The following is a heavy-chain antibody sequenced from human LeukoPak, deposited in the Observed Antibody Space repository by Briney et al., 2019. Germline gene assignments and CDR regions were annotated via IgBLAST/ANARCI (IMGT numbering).Heavy chain of an antibody. CDR1: GGSISSYY. J-gene: IGHJ3*02. V-gene: IGHV4-59*01. D-gene: IGHD4-17*01. Sequence: SETLSLTCTVSGGSISSYYWSWIRQPPGKGLEWIGYIYYSGSTNYNPSLKSRVTISVDTSKNQFSLKLSSVTAADTAVYYCARDIVYGDYRDAFGIWGQGTMVTVSS. CDR2: IYYSGST. CDR3: ARDIVYGDYRDAFGI.